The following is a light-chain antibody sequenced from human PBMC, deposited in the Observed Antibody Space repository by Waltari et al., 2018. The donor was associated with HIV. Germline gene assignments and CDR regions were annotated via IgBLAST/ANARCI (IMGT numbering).Light chain of an antibody. V-gene: IGLV1-44*01. CDR3: AAWDDSLKGV. Sequence: QSVLTQPPSASGTPGQRVTIPCSGSSYNIGSNPVNWYQQLPGTAPKLLMYSNNQRPSGVPDRFSGSKSGTSASLVISGLQSEDEGDYYCAAWDDSLKGVFGGGTKLTVL. J-gene: IGLJ3*02. CDR2: SNN. CDR1: SYNIGSNP.